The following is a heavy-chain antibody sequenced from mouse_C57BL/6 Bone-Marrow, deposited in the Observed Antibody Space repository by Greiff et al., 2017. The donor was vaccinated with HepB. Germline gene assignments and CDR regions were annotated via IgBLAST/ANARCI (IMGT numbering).Heavy chain of an antibody. D-gene: IGHD2-5*01. J-gene: IGHJ3*01. CDR2: ILPGSGST. V-gene: IGHV1-9*01. Sequence: VKLMESGAELMKPGASVKLSCKATGYTFTGYWIEWVKQRPGHGLEWIGEILPGSGSTNYNEKFKGKATFTADTSSNTAYMQLSSLTTEDSAIYYCARKKGNYYSNPAWFAYWGQGTLVTVSA. CDR1: GYTFTGYW. CDR3: ARKKGNYYSNPAWFAY.